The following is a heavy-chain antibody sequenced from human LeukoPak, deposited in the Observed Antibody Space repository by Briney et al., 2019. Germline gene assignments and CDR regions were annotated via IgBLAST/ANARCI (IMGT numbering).Heavy chain of an antibody. Sequence: AGGSLRLSCAASGFTFSSYSMNWVRQAPGKGLEWVSYISSSSSTIYYADSVKGRFTISRDNAKNSLYLQMNSLRAEDTAVYYCARAYYYDSSGYYYLDYWGQGTLVTVSS. CDR2: ISSSSSTI. D-gene: IGHD3-22*01. J-gene: IGHJ4*02. V-gene: IGHV3-48*04. CDR3: ARAYYYDSSGYYYLDY. CDR1: GFTFSSYS.